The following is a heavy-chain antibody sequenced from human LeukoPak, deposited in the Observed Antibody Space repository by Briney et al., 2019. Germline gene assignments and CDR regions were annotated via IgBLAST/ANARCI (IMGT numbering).Heavy chain of an antibody. CDR2: ISYDGSNK. J-gene: IGHJ3*02. V-gene: IGHV3-30*04. CDR3: AKPVYSYGADAFDI. CDR1: GFTFSSYA. D-gene: IGHD5-18*01. Sequence: GGSLRLSCAASGFTFSSYAMHWVRQAPGKGLEWVAVISYDGSNKYYADSVKGRFTISRDNSKNTLYLQMNSLRAEDTAVYYCAKPVYSYGADAFDIWGQGTMVTVSS.